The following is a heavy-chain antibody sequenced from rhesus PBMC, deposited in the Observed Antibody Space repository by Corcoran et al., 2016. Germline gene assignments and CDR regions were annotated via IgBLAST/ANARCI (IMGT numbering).Heavy chain of an antibody. V-gene: IGHV4S11*01. Sequence: QVQLQESGPGLVKPSETLSLTCAVSGGSISSNSWSWIRQAPVTGLEWIGDISGSGNTSYRPSLKSRVTLSVDTSKNPYSLKLSSVTAADTAVYYCARINTVTAHFDYWGQGVLVTVSS. CDR3: ARINTVTAHFDY. J-gene: IGHJ4*01. CDR2: ISGSGNT. CDR1: GGSISSNS. D-gene: IGHD4-23*01.